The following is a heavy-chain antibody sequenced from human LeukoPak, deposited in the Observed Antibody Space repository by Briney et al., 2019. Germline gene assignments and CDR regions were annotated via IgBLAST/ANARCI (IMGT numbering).Heavy chain of an antibody. CDR1: GYTFTSYD. J-gene: IGHJ6*02. V-gene: IGHV1-8*01. CDR2: MNPNSGNT. D-gene: IGHD6-19*01. Sequence: ASVKVSCKASGYTFTSYDINWVRQATGQGLEWMGWMNPNSGNTGYAQKFQGRVTMTRNTSISTAYMELSSLRSEDTAVYYCARDGSGGWYGLGYYYYGMDVWGQGTTVTVSS. CDR3: ARDGSGGWYGLGYYYYGMDV.